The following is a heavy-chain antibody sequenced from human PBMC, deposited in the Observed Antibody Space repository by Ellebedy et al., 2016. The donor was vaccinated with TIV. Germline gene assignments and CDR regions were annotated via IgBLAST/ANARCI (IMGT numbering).Heavy chain of an antibody. Sequence: GESLKISCAASGFTFSSYGIHWVRRAPGKGLEWVAAIGYDGSKKSYADSVKGRITISRDNSKNTVDLQMNSLRAEETAVYYWAKRAQISSHGLDIWGQGTMVTVSS. D-gene: IGHD4-17*01. CDR3: AKRAQISSHGLDI. J-gene: IGHJ3*02. CDR1: GFTFSSYG. CDR2: IGYDGSKK. V-gene: IGHV3-30*02.